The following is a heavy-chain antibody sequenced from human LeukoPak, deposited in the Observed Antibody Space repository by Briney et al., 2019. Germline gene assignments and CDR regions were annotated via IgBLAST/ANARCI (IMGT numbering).Heavy chain of an antibody. CDR2: ISGSGGST. CDR1: GFTFSSYA. V-gene: IGHV3-23*01. D-gene: IGHD6-13*01. CDR3: AILSSRWRAKSDY. Sequence: GGSLRLSCAASGFTFSSYAMSWVRQAPGKGLEWVSAISGSGGSTYYADSVKGRFTISRDNSKNTLYLQMNSLRAEDTAVYYCAILSSRWRAKSDYWGQGTLVTVSS. J-gene: IGHJ4*02.